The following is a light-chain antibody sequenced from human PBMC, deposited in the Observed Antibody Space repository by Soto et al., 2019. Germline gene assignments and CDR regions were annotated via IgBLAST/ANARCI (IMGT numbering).Light chain of an antibody. CDR3: QQSYNTPRT. V-gene: IGKV1-39*01. Sequence: DIQMTQSPSSLSASIGDRVTITCRASQTISFYLNWYQQKPGQAPQLLIYAASSLQTGVPSRFSDSGYGTDFTLTISSLQPEDFATYYCQQSYNTPRTFGQGTKLEI. CDR1: QTISFY. CDR2: AAS. J-gene: IGKJ2*01.